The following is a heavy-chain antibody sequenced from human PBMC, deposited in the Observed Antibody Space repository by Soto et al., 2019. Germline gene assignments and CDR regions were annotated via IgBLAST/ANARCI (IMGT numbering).Heavy chain of an antibody. CDR1: GFTFSDYD. CDR3: ARDYWGSLDS. D-gene: IGHD7-27*01. V-gene: IGHV3-72*01. J-gene: IGHJ4*02. Sequence: EVQLVESGGGLVQPGGSLRLSCAASGFTFSDYDMDWVRQAPGKGLEWVGRSRNKANSYTTISVASVKGRFTFSRDDSKNLVYLQMNSLKTEDTAVYYCARDYWGSLDSWGQGTLVTVSS. CDR2: SRNKANSYTT.